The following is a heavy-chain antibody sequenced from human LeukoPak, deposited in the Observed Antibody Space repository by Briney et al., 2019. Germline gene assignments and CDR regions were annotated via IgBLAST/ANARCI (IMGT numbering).Heavy chain of an antibody. Sequence: GGSLKISCGASGFTFSSHGMHRVRQGPGKGLEWVAVIWYDGSNKYYADSVKGRFTISRDNSKNTLYLQMNSLRAEDTAVYYCARDPYGDCYFDYWGQGTLVTVSS. J-gene: IGHJ4*02. CDR1: GFTFSSHG. D-gene: IGHD4-17*01. V-gene: IGHV3-33*01. CDR2: IWYDGSNK. CDR3: ARDPYGDCYFDY.